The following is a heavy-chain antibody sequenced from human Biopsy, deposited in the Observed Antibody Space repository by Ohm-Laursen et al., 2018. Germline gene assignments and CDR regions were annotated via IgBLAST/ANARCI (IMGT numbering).Heavy chain of an antibody. CDR1: GDTFSRSA. Sequence: GASVKVSCKASGDTFSRSAFFWVRQAPGQGLVYLGKIIPIVGITNHAQTFQGRITLTADKSTFMVYMEFSRLRSDDTAIYYCARGGSGSGYYGMDVWGQGATVSVSS. CDR2: IIPIVGIT. J-gene: IGHJ6*02. CDR3: ARGGSGSGYYGMDV. V-gene: IGHV1-69*04. D-gene: IGHD3-10*01.